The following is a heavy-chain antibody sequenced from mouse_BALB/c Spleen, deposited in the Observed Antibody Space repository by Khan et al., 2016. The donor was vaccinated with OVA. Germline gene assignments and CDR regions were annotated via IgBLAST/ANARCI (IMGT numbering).Heavy chain of an antibody. Sequence: QVQLKQSGAELAKPGASVKMSCKASGYTFINYWILWVKQRPGQGLEWIGYINPSTGYTEYNQNFKDKATLTADTSSSTAYMQLSSLTSEDAADYYCARSDLRWDFDYWGQGTTLTVSS. CDR2: INPSTGYT. J-gene: IGHJ2*01. CDR3: ARSDLRWDFDY. D-gene: IGHD1-1*01. V-gene: IGHV1-7*01. CDR1: GYTFINYW.